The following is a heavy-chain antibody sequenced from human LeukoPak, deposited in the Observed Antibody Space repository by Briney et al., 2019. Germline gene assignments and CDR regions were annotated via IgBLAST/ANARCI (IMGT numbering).Heavy chain of an antibody. V-gene: IGHV4-4*07. D-gene: IGHD3-22*01. CDR1: GDSISNFY. CDR3: ARGPYYYDSSGCFDY. CDR2: IYTSGST. Sequence: SETLSLTCTVSGDSISNFYWSWIRQPAGKGLEWIGRIYTSGSTNYNPSLKSRVTMSVDTSKNQFSLKLSSVTAADTAVYYCARGPYYYDSSGCFDYWGQGTLVSVSS. J-gene: IGHJ4*02.